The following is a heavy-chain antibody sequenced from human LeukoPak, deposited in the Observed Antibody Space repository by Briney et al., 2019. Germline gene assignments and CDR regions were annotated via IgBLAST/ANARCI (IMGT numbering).Heavy chain of an antibody. V-gene: IGHV3-74*01. Sequence: PGGSLRLSCAASGFTFSSYWMNWVRQAPGKGLVWVSRTASDGNSTTYADSVKGRFSISRDNAKNTLYLQMNSLRVEDTAVYYCARGRPHGNDYWGQGTLVTVSS. CDR1: GFTFSSYW. CDR2: TASDGNST. D-gene: IGHD4-23*01. J-gene: IGHJ4*02. CDR3: ARGRPHGNDY.